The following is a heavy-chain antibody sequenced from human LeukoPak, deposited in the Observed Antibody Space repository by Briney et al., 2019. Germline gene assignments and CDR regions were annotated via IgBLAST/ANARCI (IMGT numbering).Heavy chain of an antibody. CDR3: ARDKRGDAFDL. J-gene: IGHJ3*01. CDR2: MNPDSGRT. CDR1: GYTFTSYD. Sequence: ASVKVSCKASGYTFTSYDINWVRQATGQGPEWMGWMNPDSGRTDYAPKFQGRVSFTRNTSINAAYMELSLLTSEDTAVYYCARDKRGDAFDLWGQGTMVTVSS. V-gene: IGHV1-8*03.